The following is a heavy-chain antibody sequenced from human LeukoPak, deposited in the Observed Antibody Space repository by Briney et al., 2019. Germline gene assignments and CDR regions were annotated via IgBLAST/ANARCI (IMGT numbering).Heavy chain of an antibody. CDR2: FDPEDGET. Sequence: GASVKVSCKVSGYTLTELSMHWVRQAPGKGLEWMGGFDPEDGETIYAQKFQGRVTMTEDTSTDTAYMELSSLRSEDTAVYYCATGGEWIHSDAFDIWGQGTMVTVSS. V-gene: IGHV1-24*01. CDR3: ATGGEWIHSDAFDI. CDR1: GYTLTELS. D-gene: IGHD5-18*01. J-gene: IGHJ3*02.